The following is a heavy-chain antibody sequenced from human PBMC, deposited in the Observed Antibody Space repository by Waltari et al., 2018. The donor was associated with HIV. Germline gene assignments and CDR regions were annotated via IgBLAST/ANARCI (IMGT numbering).Heavy chain of an antibody. V-gene: IGHV3-53*01. D-gene: IGHD3-10*01. CDR2: IYIGGSA. CDR1: GFTVSSNY. Sequence: EVQLVESGGGLIKPGGSLRLPCAASGFTVSSNYMSWVRQAPGKGLGLVSFIYIGGSAFYADSVKGRFTISSDNSKNTLYLQLNSLRAEDTAVYYCARGTSYYGSYYFDYWGQGTLVTVSS. J-gene: IGHJ4*02. CDR3: ARGTSYYGSYYFDY.